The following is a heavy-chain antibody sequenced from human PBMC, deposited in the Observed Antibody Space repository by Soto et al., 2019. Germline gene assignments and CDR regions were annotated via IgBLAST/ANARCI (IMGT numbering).Heavy chain of an antibody. CDR2: INPQTGGT. CDR1: GYTFNGYY. V-gene: IGHV1-2*02. D-gene: IGHD2-2*01. CDR3: ARERYQVISDGMDV. Sequence: ASVKVSCKASGYTFNGYYIHWVREAPGQGLEWMGWINPQTGGTSYAQKFQGRVTLSRDTSINTAYLELSRLTFDDAAVYFCARERYQVISDGMDVWGQGTTVTVSS. J-gene: IGHJ6*02.